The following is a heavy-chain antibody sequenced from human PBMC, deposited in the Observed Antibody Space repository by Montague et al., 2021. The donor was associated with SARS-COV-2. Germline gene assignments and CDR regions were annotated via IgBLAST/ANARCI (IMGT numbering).Heavy chain of an antibody. CDR2: IYYSGST. J-gene: IGHJ3*02. V-gene: IGHV4-39*01. CDR3: ARRHSGGSCGDAFDI. CDR1: GGSIRGSSYY. Sequence: SETLSLTCTVSGGSIRGSSYYWGWIRQPPGKGLEWNGIIYYSGSTYYNPSLKSRVTISVDTSKNQFSLKLNSVAAADTAVYYCARRHSGGSCGDAFDIWGQGTMVTVSS. D-gene: IGHD6-19*01.